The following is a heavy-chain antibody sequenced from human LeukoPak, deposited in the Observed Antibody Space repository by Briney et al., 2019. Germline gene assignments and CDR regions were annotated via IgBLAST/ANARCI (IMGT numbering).Heavy chain of an antibody. D-gene: IGHD3-22*01. J-gene: IGHJ3*02. CDR2: INHSGST. Sequence: SETLSLTCTVSGGSISSYYWSWIRQPPGKGLEWIGEINHSGSTNYNPSLKSRVTISVDTSKNQFSLKLSSVTAADTAVYYCARAYYYDSSGQTPRAFDIWGQGTMVTVSS. V-gene: IGHV4-34*01. CDR1: GGSISSYY. CDR3: ARAYYYDSSGQTPRAFDI.